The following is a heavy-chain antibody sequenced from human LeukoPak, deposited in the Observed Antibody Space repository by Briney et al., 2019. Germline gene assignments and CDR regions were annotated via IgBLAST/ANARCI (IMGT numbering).Heavy chain of an antibody. CDR1: GFTFSSYA. CDR2: ISGSGGST. CDR3: AKDGVVVVPAAIAYYYYMDV. Sequence: PGGSLRLSCAASGFTFSSYAMSWVRQAPGKGLEWVSAISGSGGSTYYADSVKGRFTISRDNSKNTLYLQMNSLRAEDTAVYYCAKDGVVVVPAAIAYYYYMDVWGKGTTVTVSS. D-gene: IGHD2-2*02. V-gene: IGHV3-23*01. J-gene: IGHJ6*03.